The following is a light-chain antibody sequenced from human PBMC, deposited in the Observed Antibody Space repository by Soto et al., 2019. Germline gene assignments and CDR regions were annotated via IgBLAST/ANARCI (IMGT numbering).Light chain of an antibody. Sequence: ELVLTQSPATLSVSPWDRATLSCRASQSLTSNLAWYQQKPGQAPRLLIYGSSTRATGIPDRFSGSGSGTDFTLSISRLEPEDFAVYYCQRYASSPLLTFGGGTKVDIK. J-gene: IGKJ4*01. CDR3: QRYASSPLLT. CDR2: GSS. V-gene: IGKV3-20*01. CDR1: QSLTSN.